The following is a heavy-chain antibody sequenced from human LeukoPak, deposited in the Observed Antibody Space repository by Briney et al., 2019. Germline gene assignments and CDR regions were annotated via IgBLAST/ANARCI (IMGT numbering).Heavy chain of an antibody. CDR3: ARVSPYYYDSSGYSGRRTYYFDY. D-gene: IGHD3-22*01. CDR2: INPNSGGT. V-gene: IGHV1-2*06. Sequence: ASAKVSCKASGYTFTGYYMHWVRQAPGQGLEWMGRINPNSGGTNYAQKFQGRVTMTRDTSISTAYMELGRLRSDDTAVYYCARVSPYYYDSSGYSGRRTYYFDYWGQGTLVTVSS. CDR1: GYTFTGYY. J-gene: IGHJ4*02.